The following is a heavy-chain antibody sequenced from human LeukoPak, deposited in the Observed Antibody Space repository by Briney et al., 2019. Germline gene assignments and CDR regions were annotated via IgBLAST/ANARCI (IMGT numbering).Heavy chain of an antibody. CDR1: GFTFTNYG. D-gene: IGHD3-22*01. Sequence: GGSLRLSCAASGFTFTNYGMSWVRQAPGKGLEWVAAVSGGGGSTYYADSVKGRFTISRDNSKNTVYLQMNSLRAEDTAVYYCAKENNSGYYYHFDYWGQGTLVTVSS. CDR3: AKENNSGYYYHFDY. J-gene: IGHJ4*02. CDR2: VSGGGGST. V-gene: IGHV3-23*01.